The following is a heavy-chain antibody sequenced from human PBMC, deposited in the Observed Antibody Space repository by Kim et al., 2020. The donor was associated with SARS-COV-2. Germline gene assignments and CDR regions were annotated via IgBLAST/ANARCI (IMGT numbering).Heavy chain of an antibody. J-gene: IGHJ4*02. V-gene: IGHV1-69*01. CDR3: ARDNLGYSYGGYFDY. Sequence: QKFQGRVTITADESTSTAYMELSSLRSEDTAVYYCARDNLGYSYGGYFDYWGQGTLVTVSS. D-gene: IGHD5-18*01.